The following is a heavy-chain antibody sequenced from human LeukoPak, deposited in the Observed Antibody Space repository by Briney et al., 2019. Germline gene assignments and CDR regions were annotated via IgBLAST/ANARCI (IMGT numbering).Heavy chain of an antibody. CDR2: ISGSGDST. CDR1: GFTFSSYS. D-gene: IGHD6-19*01. J-gene: IGHJ4*02. CDR3: ARRSGIAVAGAFDY. Sequence: TGGSLSLSCAASGFTFSSYSMNWVRQAPGKGLEWVSGISGSGDSTYYADSVKGRFTISRDNSKNTLYLQMNSLRAEDTAVYYCARRSGIAVAGAFDYWGQGTLVTVSS. V-gene: IGHV3-23*01.